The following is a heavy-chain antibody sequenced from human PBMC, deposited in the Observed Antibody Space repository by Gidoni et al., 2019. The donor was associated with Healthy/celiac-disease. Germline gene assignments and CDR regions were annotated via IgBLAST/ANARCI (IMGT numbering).Heavy chain of an antibody. J-gene: IGHJ1*01. V-gene: IGHV4-34*01. Sequence: QVQLQQWGAGLLKPSETLSRTCAVYGGSLSGYYWSWIRQPPGKGLECFGEINHSGSTNYNPSLKSRVTITVSTYKNQFSLLLISGTAADTAVYYCATSRGYYGSSCYSFWGQGTLVTVSS. CDR1: GGSLSGYY. CDR2: INHSGST. D-gene: IGHD3-22*01. CDR3: ATSRGYYGSSCYSF.